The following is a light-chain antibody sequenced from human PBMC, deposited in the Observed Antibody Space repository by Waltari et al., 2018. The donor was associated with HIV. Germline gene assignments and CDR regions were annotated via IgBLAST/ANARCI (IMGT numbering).Light chain of an antibody. CDR1: TSDLASNIH. CDR2: GVT. CDR3: SSYSTSGFLL. Sequence: QSALTQPASLSGSPGQSVTITCSGLTSDLASNIHVPWYQQHPGKVPKLVIFGVTNRASEISDRFSGSRSGDTASLIISGLQSEDEAHYYCSSYSTSGFLLFGGGTKLTVL. V-gene: IGLV2-14*03. J-gene: IGLJ3*02.